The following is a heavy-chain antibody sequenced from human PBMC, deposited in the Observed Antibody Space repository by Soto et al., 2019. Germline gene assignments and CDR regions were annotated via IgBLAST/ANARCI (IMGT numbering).Heavy chain of an antibody. J-gene: IGHJ6*02. Sequence: ASVKVSCKASGYTFTSYDINWVRQATGQGLEWMGWMNPNSGNTGYAQKFQGVVTMTRNTSISTAYMELSSLRSEDTAVYYCARGQREQLVVDYYYGMDVWGQGTTVTVSS. CDR2: MNPNSGNT. CDR1: GYTFTSYD. CDR3: ARGQREQLVVDYYYGMDV. V-gene: IGHV1-8*01. D-gene: IGHD6-6*01.